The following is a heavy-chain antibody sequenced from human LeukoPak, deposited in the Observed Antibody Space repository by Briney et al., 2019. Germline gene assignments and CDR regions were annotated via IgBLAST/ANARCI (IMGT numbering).Heavy chain of an antibody. CDR2: IIPIFGTA. CDR3: ASPGGYYYDSSGYGNY. J-gene: IGHJ4*02. V-gene: IGHV1-69*13. CDR1: GGTFSSYA. Sequence: GASVKVSCKASGGTFSSYAISWVRQAPGQGLEWMGGIIPIFGTANYAQKFRGRITITADESTSTAYMELSSLRSEDTAVYYCASPGGYYYDSSGYGNYWGQGTLVTVSS. D-gene: IGHD3-22*01.